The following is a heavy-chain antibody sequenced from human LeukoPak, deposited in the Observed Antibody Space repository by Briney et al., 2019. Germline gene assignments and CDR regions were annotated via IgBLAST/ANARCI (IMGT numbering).Heavy chain of an antibody. CDR1: GFTVSSNY. J-gene: IGHJ4*02. CDR3: ARAEHYCSSTSCSPVFDY. CDR2: IYSGGST. V-gene: IGHV3-53*01. D-gene: IGHD2-2*01. Sequence: GGSLRLSCAASGFTVSSNYMSWVRQAPGKGLEWVSVIYSGGSTYYADSVKGRFTISRDNSKNTLYLQMNSLRAEDTAVYYCARAEHYCSSTSCSPVFDYWGQGTLVTVSS.